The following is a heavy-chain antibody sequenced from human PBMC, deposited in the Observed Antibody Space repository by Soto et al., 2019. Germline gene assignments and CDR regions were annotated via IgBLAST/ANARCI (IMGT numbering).Heavy chain of an antibody. Sequence: GGSLRLSCAASGFTLSSYWMSWVRQAPGKGLEWVANINQDGSEKYFVDSVKGRFTISRDNTKNTLYLQMNSLRAEDSAVYYCARDRRAMAAANYYFDCGGQGTLVTVSS. J-gene: IGHJ4*02. D-gene: IGHD6-13*01. CDR1: GFTLSSYW. CDR2: INQDGSEK. CDR3: ARDRRAMAAANYYFDC. V-gene: IGHV3-7*03.